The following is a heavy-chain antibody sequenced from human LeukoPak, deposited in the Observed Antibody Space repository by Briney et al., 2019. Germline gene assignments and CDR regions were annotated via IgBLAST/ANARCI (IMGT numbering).Heavy chain of an antibody. CDR1: GFTFTKNW. CDR2: IKQDGTEK. V-gene: IGHV3-7*01. Sequence: GGSLRLSCAASGFTFTKNWMTWVRQAPWKGLEWVANIKQDGTEKYYVDSVKGRFTISRDNAKNSVYLQMNSLRAEDTAIYYCARDLRAGSYAFDWGQGTLVTVSS. CDR3: ARDLRAGSYAFD. J-gene: IGHJ4*02. D-gene: IGHD5-18*01.